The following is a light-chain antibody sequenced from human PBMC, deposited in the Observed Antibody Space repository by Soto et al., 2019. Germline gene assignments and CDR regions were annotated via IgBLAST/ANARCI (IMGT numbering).Light chain of an antibody. J-gene: IGLJ1*01. V-gene: IGLV2-11*01. CDR3: CSYAGSYIYV. Sequence: QSVLTQHRSVSGSPGQSVTISCTGTSSDIGGYNYVSWYQQHPGKVPKLMLYDVSKRPSGVPDRFSGSKSGNAASLTISGLRAEDEADYYCCSYAGSYIYVFGSGTKVTVL. CDR2: DVS. CDR1: SSDIGGYNY.